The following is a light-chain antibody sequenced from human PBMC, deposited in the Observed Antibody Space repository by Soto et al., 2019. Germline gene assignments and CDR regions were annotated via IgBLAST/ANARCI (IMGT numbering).Light chain of an antibody. CDR3: QQYGSSRLT. Sequence: EIVLTQSPGTLSLSPGERATLSCRASQSVSNNYLAWYQQKPGQAPRLLIYGASNRATCIPDRFSGSGSRTDFTLTISRLEPEDFAVYYCQQYGSSRLTFGGGTKVDIK. CDR2: GAS. V-gene: IGKV3-20*01. CDR1: QSVSNNY. J-gene: IGKJ4*01.